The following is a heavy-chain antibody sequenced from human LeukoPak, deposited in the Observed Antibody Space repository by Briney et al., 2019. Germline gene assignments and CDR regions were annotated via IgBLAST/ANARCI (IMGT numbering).Heavy chain of an antibody. V-gene: IGHV4-61*08. CDR1: GGSISSGDYY. Sequence: SETLSLTCTVSGGSISSGDYYWSWIRQPPGKGLEWIGYIYYSGSTNYNPSLKSRVTISVDTSKNQFSLKLSSVTAADTAVYYCASGETYYDILTGYWGGTQFDYWGQGTLVTVSS. CDR2: IYYSGST. J-gene: IGHJ4*02. CDR3: ASGETYYDILTGYWGGTQFDY. D-gene: IGHD3-9*01.